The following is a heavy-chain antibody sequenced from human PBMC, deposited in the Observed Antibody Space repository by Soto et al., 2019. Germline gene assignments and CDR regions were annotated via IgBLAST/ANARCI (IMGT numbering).Heavy chain of an antibody. Sequence: SETLSLTCTVSGDSMTTVSYYWTWIRQHPGRGLEWIGFISYSGSTYYSSSLKGRVAISADTSKNQFSLKLNSVTAADTAVYYCTRGDYWGQGTMVTVSS. CDR2: ISYSGST. V-gene: IGHV4-31*03. CDR1: GDSMTTVSYY. J-gene: IGHJ4*02. CDR3: TRGDY.